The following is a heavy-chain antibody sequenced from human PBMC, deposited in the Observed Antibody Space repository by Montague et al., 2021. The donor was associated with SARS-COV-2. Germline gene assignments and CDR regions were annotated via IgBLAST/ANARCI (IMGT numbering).Heavy chain of an antibody. CDR1: GDSVSSTSAA. CDR2: TNYRSRWHY. CDR3: ARDAYIGSTCLVSGYGMDV. D-gene: IGHD5-12*01. J-gene: IGHJ6*02. Sequence: CAISGDSVSSTSAAGSWIRQSPSRGLEWLGRTNYRSRWHYDYAVSVKSRILIIPDTSENQFSLQLNSVTPEDTAVYYCARDAYIGSTCLVSGYGMDVWGQGTTVTVSS. V-gene: IGHV6-1*01.